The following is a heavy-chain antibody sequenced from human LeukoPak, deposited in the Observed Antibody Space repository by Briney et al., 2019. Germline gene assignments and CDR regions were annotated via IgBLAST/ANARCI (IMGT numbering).Heavy chain of an antibody. V-gene: IGHV3-23*01. J-gene: IGHJ6*02. Sequence: GRSLRLSCAASGFTFSNYAMNWVRQAPGKGLEWVSCISTSGGTTYYADPVKGRFTVSRDKSRNTLDLQMNSLRADDTAIYYCAKGQEAYYYGMDVWGQGTTVTVS. CDR2: ISTSGGTT. CDR3: AKGQEAYYYGMDV. CDR1: GFTFSNYA.